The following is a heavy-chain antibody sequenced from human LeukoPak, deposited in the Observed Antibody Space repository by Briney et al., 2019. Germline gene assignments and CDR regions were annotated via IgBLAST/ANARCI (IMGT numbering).Heavy chain of an antibody. CDR2: INPSGGST. J-gene: IGHJ4*02. Sequence: ASVKDSCKASGYTFTSYYMHWVRQAPGQGLEWMGIINPSGGSTSYAQKFQGRVTMTRDTSTSTVYMELSSLRSEDTAGYYCARAYDYVWGSYRPFDYWGQGTLVTVSS. V-gene: IGHV1-46*01. D-gene: IGHD3-16*02. CDR3: ARAYDYVWGSYRPFDY. CDR1: GYTFTSYY.